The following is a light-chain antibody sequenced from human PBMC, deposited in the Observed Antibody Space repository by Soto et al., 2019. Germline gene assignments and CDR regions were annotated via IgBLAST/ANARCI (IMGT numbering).Light chain of an antibody. CDR3: QQYDNLPPGYT. CDR1: QSVSSN. J-gene: IGKJ2*01. V-gene: IGKV3-15*01. Sequence: EIVMTQSPATLSVSPGERATLSCRASQSVSSNLAWYQQKPGQAPRLLIYGASTRATGIPARFSGSGSGTEFTLTISSLQSEDFATYYCQQYDNLPPGYTFGQGTKLEIK. CDR2: GAS.